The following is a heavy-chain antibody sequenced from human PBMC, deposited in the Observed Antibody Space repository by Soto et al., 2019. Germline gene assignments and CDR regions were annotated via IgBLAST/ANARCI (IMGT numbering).Heavy chain of an antibody. CDR1: GGSISSGGYY. CDR2: IYYSGST. V-gene: IGHV4-31*03. J-gene: IGHJ6*02. CDR3: AREPRYCSGGSCYVGRSDGMDV. Sequence: PSETLSLTCTVSGGSISSGGYYWSWIRQHPGKGLERIGYIYYSGSTYYNPSLKSRVTISVDTSKNQFSLKLSSVTAADTAVYYCAREPRYCSGGSCYVGRSDGMDVWGQGTTVTVSS. D-gene: IGHD2-15*01.